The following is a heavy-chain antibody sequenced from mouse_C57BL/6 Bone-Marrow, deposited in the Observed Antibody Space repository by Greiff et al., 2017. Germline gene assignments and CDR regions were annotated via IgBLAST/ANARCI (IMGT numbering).Heavy chain of an antibody. CDR1: GYTFTGYW. CDR3: ARTNLYGGGD. D-gene: IGHD1-1*01. Sequence: QVQLLQSGAELMKPGASVKLSCKATGYTFTGYWIEWVKQRPGHGLEWIGEILPGSGSTNYHEKFKGKATFTADTSSNTAYMQLSSLTTEDSAIYYCARTNLYGGGDWGQGTTLSVSS. V-gene: IGHV1-9*01. J-gene: IGHJ2*01. CDR2: ILPGSGST.